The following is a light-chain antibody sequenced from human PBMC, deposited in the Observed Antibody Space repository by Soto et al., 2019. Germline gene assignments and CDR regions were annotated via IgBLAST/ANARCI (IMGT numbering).Light chain of an antibody. CDR2: GAS. CDR1: QSVDSD. V-gene: IGKV3-20*01. CDR3: QQYGSSPLYT. J-gene: IGKJ2*01. Sequence: EIVMTQSPATLAVSPGERVTLSCRASQSVDSDVAWYRQKPGQAPRLLIYGASSRATGIPDRFSGSGSGTDFTLTISRLEPEDFAVYYCQQYGSSPLYTFGQGTKLEIK.